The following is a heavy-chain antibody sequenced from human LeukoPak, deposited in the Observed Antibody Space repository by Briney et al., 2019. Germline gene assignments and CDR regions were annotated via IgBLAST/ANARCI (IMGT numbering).Heavy chain of an antibody. Sequence: SETLSLTCAVYGGSFSGYYWSWIRQPPGKGLEWIGEINHSGSTNYNPSLKSRVTISVDTSKNQFSLKLSSVTAADTAVYYCARSDLKSGSNWGQGTLVTVSS. D-gene: IGHD3-3*01. V-gene: IGHV4-34*01. J-gene: IGHJ4*02. CDR1: GGSFSGYY. CDR3: ARSDLKSGSN. CDR2: INHSGST.